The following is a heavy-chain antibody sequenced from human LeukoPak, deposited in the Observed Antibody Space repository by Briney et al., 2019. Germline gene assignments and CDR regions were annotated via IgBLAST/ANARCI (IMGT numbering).Heavy chain of an antibody. CDR3: ARVLAPDASDI. CDR1: GGSISSGDYY. J-gene: IGHJ3*02. CDR2: IYDSGST. D-gene: IGHD2/OR15-2a*01. V-gene: IGHV4-30-4*08. Sequence: PSETLSLTCTVSGGSISSGDYYWSWIRQPPGKGLEWIGYIYDSGSTYYNPSLKSRVTISVDTSKNQFSLKLSSVTAADTAVYYCARVLAPDASDIWGQGTMVTVSS.